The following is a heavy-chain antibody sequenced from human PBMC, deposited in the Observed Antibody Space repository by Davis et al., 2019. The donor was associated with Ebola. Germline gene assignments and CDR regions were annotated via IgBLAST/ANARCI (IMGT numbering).Heavy chain of an antibody. Sequence: PGGSLRLSCAASGFTYAPYAMHWVRQRPGKGLEWVSGVLWNSGDIGYADSVKGRFTISRDSAKKSLYLEMNSLSAEDTALYYCTKDWGQTSAAILWWGQGTLVTVSS. D-gene: IGHD2-2*02. CDR1: GFTYAPYA. CDR3: TKDWGQTSAAILW. J-gene: IGHJ4*02. V-gene: IGHV3-9*01. CDR2: VLWNSGDI.